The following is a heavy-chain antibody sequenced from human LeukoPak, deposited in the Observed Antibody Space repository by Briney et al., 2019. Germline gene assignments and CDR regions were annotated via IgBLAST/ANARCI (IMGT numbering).Heavy chain of an antibody. CDR3: ARDPPTSGYYNDAFDI. V-gene: IGHV1-3*01. CDR1: GYTFTSYA. Sequence: GASVKVSCKASGYTFTSYAKHWVRQAPGQRLEWMGWINAGNGNTKYSQKFQGRVTITRDTSTSTVYMELSSLRSEDTAVYYCARDPPTSGYYNDAFDIWGQGTMVTVSS. CDR2: INAGNGNT. J-gene: IGHJ3*02. D-gene: IGHD3-22*01.